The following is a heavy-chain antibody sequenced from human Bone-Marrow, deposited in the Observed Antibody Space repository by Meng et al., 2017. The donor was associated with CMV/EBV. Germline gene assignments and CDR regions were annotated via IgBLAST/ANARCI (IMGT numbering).Heavy chain of an antibody. D-gene: IGHD2-2*01. CDR1: GYSFSGYY. CDR3: ARELSGSSTSWPLDY. CDR2: INPNSGGT. J-gene: IGHJ4*02. V-gene: IGHV1-2*02. Sequence: ASVKVSCKASGYSFSGYYIHWLRQAPGQGLEWMGWINPNSGGTNYAQKFQGRVTMTRDTSISTAYMELSRLRSDDTAVYYCARELSGSSTSWPLDYWGQGTLVTVSS.